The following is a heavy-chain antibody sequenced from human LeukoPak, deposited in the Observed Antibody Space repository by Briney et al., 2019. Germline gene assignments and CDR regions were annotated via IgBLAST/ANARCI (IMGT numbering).Heavy chain of an antibody. J-gene: IGHJ3*01. CDR3: AREQYGQDAFDV. CDR2: ISSNGGST. Sequence: GGSLRLSCAASGFTFSSYAMHWVRQAPGKGLEYVSAISSNGGSTYYANSVKGRFTISRDNSKNTLYLQMGSLRAEDMAVYYCAREQYGQDAFDVWGQGTMVTVSS. CDR1: GFTFSSYA. V-gene: IGHV3-64*01. D-gene: IGHD3-10*01.